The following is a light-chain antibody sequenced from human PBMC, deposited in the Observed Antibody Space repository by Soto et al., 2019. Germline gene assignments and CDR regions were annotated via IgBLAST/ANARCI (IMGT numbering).Light chain of an antibody. CDR3: QQYDNSPIT. Sequence: PGERASLSXGASQSISSSFLAWYQQKPGQAPRLLIYGASSRATGIPDRFSGTGSETDFTLTISRLEPEDFAVYYCQQYDNSPITFGQGTRLEIK. V-gene: IGKV3-20*01. CDR1: QSISSSF. J-gene: IGKJ5*01. CDR2: GAS.